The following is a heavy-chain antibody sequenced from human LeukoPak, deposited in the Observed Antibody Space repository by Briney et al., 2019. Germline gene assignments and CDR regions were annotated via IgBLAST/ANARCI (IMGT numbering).Heavy chain of an antibody. CDR3: AKGLPGFGDLLDVWNY. Sequence: GGSLRLSCAASGVIFSNYWMHWVRQTPGKGLVWVSRINRDGSSTSYADSVRGRFTISRDNSKNTLYLQMNSLRAEDSALYYCAKGLPGFGDLLDVWNYWGQGILVTVSS. CDR2: INRDGSST. D-gene: IGHD3-10*01. CDR1: GVIFSNYW. V-gene: IGHV3-74*01. J-gene: IGHJ4*02.